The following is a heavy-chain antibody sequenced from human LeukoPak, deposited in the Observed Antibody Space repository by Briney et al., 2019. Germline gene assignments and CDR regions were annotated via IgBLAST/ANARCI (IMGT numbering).Heavy chain of an antibody. J-gene: IGHJ6*04. V-gene: IGHV4-34*01. CDR2: INHSGST. Sequence: SETPSLTCAVYGGSFSGYYWSWIRQPPGKGLEWIGEINHSGSTNYNPSLKSRVTISVDTSKNQFSLKLSSVTAADTAVYYCARGNPTLDIVATTYYYYGMDVWGKGTTVTVSS. D-gene: IGHD5-12*01. CDR3: ARGNPTLDIVATTYYYYGMDV. CDR1: GGSFSGYY.